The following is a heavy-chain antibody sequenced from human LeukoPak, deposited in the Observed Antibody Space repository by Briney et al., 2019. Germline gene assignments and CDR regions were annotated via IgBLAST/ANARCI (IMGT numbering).Heavy chain of an antibody. V-gene: IGHV3-23*01. D-gene: IGHD1-26*01. CDR1: GFTFSSQG. J-gene: IGHJ4*02. CDR2: ISGSGGSI. CDR3: AKEASVYSGSFSD. Sequence: GGSLRLSCAAPGFTFSSQGMSWVRQAPGKGLEWLSAISGSGGSIYYADSVKGRFTISRDNSKSTLYLQMDNLRVEDTALYYCAKEASVYSGSFSDWGQGTLVTVSS.